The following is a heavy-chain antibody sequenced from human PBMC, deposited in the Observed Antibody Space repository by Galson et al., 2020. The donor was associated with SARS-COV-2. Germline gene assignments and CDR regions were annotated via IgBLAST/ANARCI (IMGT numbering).Heavy chain of an antibody. D-gene: IGHD3-3*01. CDR2: ISNSRSYI. V-gene: IGHV3-21*01. J-gene: IGHJ5*02. CDR1: RLTLRSYG. Sequence: GSQQPDAAGTRLTLRSYGMECVSQAPGKGLQWLSSISNSRSYIYYADSVKGRFTISRDNAKNSLYLQMNSLRAEDTAVYYCARHLSTIIGSPWFDPWGQGTLVTVSA. CDR3: ARHLSTIIGSPWFDP.